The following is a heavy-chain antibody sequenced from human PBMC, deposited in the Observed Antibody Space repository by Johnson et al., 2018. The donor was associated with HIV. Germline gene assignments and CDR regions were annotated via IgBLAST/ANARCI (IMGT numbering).Heavy chain of an antibody. V-gene: IGHV3-7*01. D-gene: IGHD2-15*01. CDR3: ARSKDCSGGSCPDAFAI. CDR1: GFTFSNHH. Sequence: VQLVESGGGLVQPGGSLRLSCAVSGFTFSNHHMTWVRQAPGKGLEWVANINQDGSESYYVDSVKGRFTISRDNAKNSLYLQMNSLRAEDTAVYYCARSKDCSGGSCPDAFAIWGQGTMLIVSS. CDR2: INQDGSES. J-gene: IGHJ3*02.